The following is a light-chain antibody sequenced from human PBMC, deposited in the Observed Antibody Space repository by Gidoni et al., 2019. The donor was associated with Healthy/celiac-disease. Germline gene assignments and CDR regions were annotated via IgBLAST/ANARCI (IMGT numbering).Light chain of an antibody. J-gene: IGKJ1*01. CDR2: WAS. V-gene: IGKV4-1*01. CDR3: QQYYSTPPT. CDR1: QSVLYSPNNKNY. Sequence: DIVMTQSPDSLAVSLGERATINCKSSQSVLYSPNNKNYLAWYQQKPGQPPKLLIYWASTRESGVPDRFSGSGSGTDFTLTISSLQAEDVAVYYCQQYYSTPPTFGQGTKVEIK.